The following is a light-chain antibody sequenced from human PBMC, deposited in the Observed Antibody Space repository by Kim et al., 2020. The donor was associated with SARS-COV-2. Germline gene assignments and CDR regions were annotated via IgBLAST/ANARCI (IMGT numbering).Light chain of an antibody. CDR2: DVS. Sequence: PGQSITISGTGTSNVVGGNNNVSWYQKHPGKAPKLIFYDVSNRPSGVSNRFSGSKTGNTAPLTISGLHAEDVPDYYCSSYTSSITLFGTGTKVTVL. J-gene: IGLJ1*01. CDR1: SNVVGGNNN. CDR3: SSYTSSITL. V-gene: IGLV2-14*03.